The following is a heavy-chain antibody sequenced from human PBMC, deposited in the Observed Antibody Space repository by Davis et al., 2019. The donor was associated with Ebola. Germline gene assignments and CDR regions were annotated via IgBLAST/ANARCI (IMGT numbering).Heavy chain of an antibody. CDR1: GYRFTRYY. Sequence: ASVKVSCKASGYRFTRYYMHWVRQAPGQGLEWMGIINPITGGTSYAQNFQVRVNMTRDTSTSTVYMELSSLRSEGMAVYYCAREGGRYYDSSGYVFDIWGQGTMVKVSS. V-gene: IGHV1-46*01. J-gene: IGHJ3*02. CDR3: AREGGRYYDSSGYVFDI. D-gene: IGHD3-22*01. CDR2: INPITGGT.